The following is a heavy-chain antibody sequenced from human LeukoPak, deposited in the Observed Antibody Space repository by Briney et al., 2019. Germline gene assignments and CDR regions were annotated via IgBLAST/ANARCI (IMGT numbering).Heavy chain of an antibody. Sequence: GGPLRLSCAASGFTFDNYRMSWVRHAPGKGREWVLNQNADGGNTYYADSVKGRFTISRDNSKSTLILQMNSLRVEDTALYYCTKRVKYGGTWDHFADWGQGTLVTVSS. CDR3: TKRVKYGGTWDHFAD. CDR1: GFTFDNYR. J-gene: IGHJ4*02. D-gene: IGHD1-26*01. V-gene: IGHV3-23*01. CDR2: QNADGGNT.